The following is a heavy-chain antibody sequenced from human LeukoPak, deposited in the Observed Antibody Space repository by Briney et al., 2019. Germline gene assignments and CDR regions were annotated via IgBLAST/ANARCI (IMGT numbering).Heavy chain of an antibody. V-gene: IGHV4-59*02. CDR3: ARDPPEDEWNSLDS. CDR2: IHYSGLT. CDR1: GGSVNGYY. Sequence: SETLPLTCTVSGGSVNGYYWNWIRQAPGKGLEWIGFIHYSGLTVYSPSLQSRVSMSVDTSRNQFSLDLSSVTAADTALYYCARDPPEDEWNSLDSWGQGILVTVSS. D-gene: IGHD1-7*01. J-gene: IGHJ4*02.